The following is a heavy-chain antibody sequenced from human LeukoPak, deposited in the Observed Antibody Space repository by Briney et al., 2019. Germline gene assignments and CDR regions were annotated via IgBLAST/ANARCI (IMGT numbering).Heavy chain of an antibody. CDR1: GFTFSSYA. CDR2: ISYDGSNK. V-gene: IGHV3-30-3*01. Sequence: GGSLRLSCAASGFTFSSYAMSWVRQAPGKGLEWVAVISYDGSNKYYADSVKGRFTISRDNSKNTLYLQMNSLRAEDTAVYYCARSMGEQWLVSDYWGQGTLVTVSS. D-gene: IGHD6-19*01. J-gene: IGHJ4*02. CDR3: ARSMGEQWLVSDY.